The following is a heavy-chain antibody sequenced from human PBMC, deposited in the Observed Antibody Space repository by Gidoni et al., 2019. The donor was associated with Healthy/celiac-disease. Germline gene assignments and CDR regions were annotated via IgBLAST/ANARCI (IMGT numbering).Heavy chain of an antibody. J-gene: IGHJ6*02. D-gene: IGHD3-10*01. CDR3: ARHYGSGSDEVYYYYGMDV. Sequence: QLQLQESGPGLVKPSETLSLPCTVSAGSISSSSYYWGWIRQPPGKGLEWIGSIYYSGSTYYNPYLKSRVTIAGDTYKNQFSLKLSSVTAADTAVYYCARHYGSGSDEVYYYYGMDVWGQGTTVTVSS. CDR2: IYYSGST. V-gene: IGHV4-39*01. CDR1: AGSISSSSYY.